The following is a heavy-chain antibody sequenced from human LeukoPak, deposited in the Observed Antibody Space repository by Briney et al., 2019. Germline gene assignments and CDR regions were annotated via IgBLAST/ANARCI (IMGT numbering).Heavy chain of an antibody. J-gene: IGHJ6*04. V-gene: IGHV1-69*01. D-gene: IGHD6-13*01. CDR2: IIPIFGRA. Sequence: SVKVSCKASGGTFSSYAISWVRQAPGQGLEWMGGIIPIFGRANYAQKFQGRVTITADESTSTAYMELSSLRSEDTAVYYCASGGATYSSSWNENYYYYYGMDVWGKGTTVTVSS. CDR3: ASGGATYSSSWNENYYYYYGMDV. CDR1: GGTFSSYA.